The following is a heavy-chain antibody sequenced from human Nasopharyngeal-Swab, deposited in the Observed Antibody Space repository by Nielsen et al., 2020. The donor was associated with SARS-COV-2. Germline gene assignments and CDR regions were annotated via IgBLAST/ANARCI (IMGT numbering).Heavy chain of an antibody. CDR1: GFTFSSYA. CDR2: ISGSGGST. Sequence: GGSLRLSCAASGFTFSSYAMSWVRQAPGKGLEWVSAISGSGGSTYYADSVKGRFTISRDNSKNTLYLHMSSLRTEDTAVYYCAKSRDGYNYDAFHIWGHGTMVTVSS. CDR3: AKSRDGYNYDAFHI. D-gene: IGHD5-24*01. V-gene: IGHV3-23*01. J-gene: IGHJ3*02.